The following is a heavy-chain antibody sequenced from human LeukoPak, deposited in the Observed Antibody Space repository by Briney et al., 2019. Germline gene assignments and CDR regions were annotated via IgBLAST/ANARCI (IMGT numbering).Heavy chain of an antibody. Sequence: PSETLSLTCAVYGGSFSGYYWSWIRQPPGKGLEWIGEINHSGSTNYNPSLKSRVTISVDTSKNQSSLKLSSVTAADTAVYYCARGPSPPRYCTNGVCYTWFNYWGQGTLVTVSS. CDR1: GGSFSGYY. CDR3: ARGPSPPRYCTNGVCYTWFNY. J-gene: IGHJ4*02. CDR2: INHSGST. V-gene: IGHV4-34*01. D-gene: IGHD2-8*01.